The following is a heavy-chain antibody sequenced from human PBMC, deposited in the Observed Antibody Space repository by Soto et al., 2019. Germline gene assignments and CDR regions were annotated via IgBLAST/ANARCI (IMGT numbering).Heavy chain of an antibody. CDR2: INHSGST. D-gene: IGHD5-12*01. CDR3: AGGGWLRMCFDS. CDR1: GGSFSGYY. J-gene: IGHJ4*02. V-gene: IGHV4-34*01. Sequence: SETLSHTCAVYGGSFSGYYWSWIRQPPGKGLEWIGEINHSGSTHYNPSLESRVTISVDTSKNQFSLNPYSVTAADTAVYYCAGGGWLRMCFDSWGQALPVTVSS.